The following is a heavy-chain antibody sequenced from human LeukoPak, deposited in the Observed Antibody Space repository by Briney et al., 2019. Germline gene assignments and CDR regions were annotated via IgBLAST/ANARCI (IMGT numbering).Heavy chain of an antibody. V-gene: IGHV4-59*01. J-gene: IGHJ3*02. CDR1: GGSISSDH. Sequence: SETLSLTCTVSGGSISSDHWNWIRQPPGKGLEWIGCIYYSGSTYYNPSLKSRVIISVDMSKSQFSLRLISVTAADTAVYYCARKNDFDIWGQGTLVTVSS. CDR2: IYYSGST. D-gene: IGHD2/OR15-2a*01. CDR3: ARKNDFDI.